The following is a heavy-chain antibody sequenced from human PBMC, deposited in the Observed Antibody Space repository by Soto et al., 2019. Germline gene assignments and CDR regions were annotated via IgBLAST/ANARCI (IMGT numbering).Heavy chain of an antibody. Sequence: QVQLVESGGGLVKPGGSLRLSCVASGFTFSDYYMSWIRQAPGKGLEWVSYISSSSSYTNYADSVKGRFTISRDNAKNSLYLQMNSLRAEDTAVYYCARHHHRYSCYDYVDYWGQGTLVTVSS. CDR3: ARHHHRYSCYDYVDY. CDR1: GFTFSDYY. D-gene: IGHD5-12*01. J-gene: IGHJ4*02. V-gene: IGHV3-11*05. CDR2: ISSSSSYT.